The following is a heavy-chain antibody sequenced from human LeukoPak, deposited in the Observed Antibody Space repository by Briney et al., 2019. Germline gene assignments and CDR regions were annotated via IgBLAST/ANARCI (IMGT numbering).Heavy chain of an antibody. V-gene: IGHV5-51*01. D-gene: IGHD6-19*01. CDR2: ISPGDSDT. Sequence: GESLKISCKGSGYSFTSYWIAWVRQMPGKGLEWMGIISPGDSDTTYSPSFQGQVTISADKSISTAYLQWSSLKASDTAMYYCARHRRVAGSRSGYFDHWGQGTLVTVSS. CDR1: GYSFTSYW. CDR3: ARHRRVAGSRSGYFDH. J-gene: IGHJ4*02.